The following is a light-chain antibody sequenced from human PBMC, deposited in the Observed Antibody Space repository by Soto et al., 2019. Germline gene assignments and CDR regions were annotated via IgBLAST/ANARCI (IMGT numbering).Light chain of an antibody. Sequence: EIVMTQSPATLPVSPGERATLSCRASQSVSSNLAWYQQKPGQAPRFLIYGASTRATGIPARFSGSGSGTEFTLTISRLQSEDVAVYYCQQYDNWPLTFGGGTKVEIK. CDR3: QQYDNWPLT. J-gene: IGKJ4*01. CDR2: GAS. CDR1: QSVSSN. V-gene: IGKV3-15*01.